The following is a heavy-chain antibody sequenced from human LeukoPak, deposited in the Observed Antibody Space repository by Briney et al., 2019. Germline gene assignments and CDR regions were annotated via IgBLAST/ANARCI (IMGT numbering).Heavy chain of an antibody. Sequence: SETLSLTCTVSGGSISSSSYYWGWIRQPPGKGLEWIGSIYYSGSTYYNPSLKSRVTISVDTSKNQFSLKLSSVTAADTAVYYCARPPPSGDYAFDYWGQGTLVTVSS. D-gene: IGHD4-17*01. J-gene: IGHJ4*02. CDR3: ARPPPSGDYAFDY. V-gene: IGHV4-39*01. CDR2: IYYSGST. CDR1: GGSISSSSYY.